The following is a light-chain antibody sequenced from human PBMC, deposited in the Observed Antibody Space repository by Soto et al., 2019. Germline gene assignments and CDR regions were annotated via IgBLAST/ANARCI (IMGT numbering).Light chain of an antibody. CDR2: DNI. CDR3: GTWDNSKTVI. Sequence: QSVLTQPPSVSAAPGQKVTISCSGNRPNVGDNYVSWYQQLPGTAPNLLIYDNIKRPSGIPDRFSGSKSGTSATLDITGVQTGDEADYYCGTWDNSKTVIFGGGTKLTVL. V-gene: IGLV1-51*01. CDR1: RPNVGDNY. J-gene: IGLJ2*01.